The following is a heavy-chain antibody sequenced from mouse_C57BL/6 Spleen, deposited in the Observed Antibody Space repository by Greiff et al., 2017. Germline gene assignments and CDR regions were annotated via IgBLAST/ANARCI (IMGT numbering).Heavy chain of an antibody. V-gene: IGHV1-11*01. CDR1: GYTFTDHI. J-gene: IGHJ4*01. D-gene: IGHD1-1*01. CDR2: IYPVSGET. CDR3: GITTVEGGYAMDY. Sequence: VQLQQSGAELASPGASVTLSCKASGYTFTDHIMNWVKKRPGQGLEWIGRIYPVSGETNYNQKFMGKATVSVDRSSSTVYMVLNSLTSEDPAVYYCGITTVEGGYAMDYWGQGTSVTVSS.